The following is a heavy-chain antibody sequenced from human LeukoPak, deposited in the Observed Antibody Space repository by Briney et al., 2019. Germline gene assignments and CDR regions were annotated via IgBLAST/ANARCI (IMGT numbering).Heavy chain of an antibody. CDR1: GGSISNYY. V-gene: IGHV4-59*12. CDR3: ARDDAFDV. CDR2: IYYSGIT. J-gene: IGHJ3*01. Sequence: SETLSLTCTVSGGSISNYYWNYIRQPPGKGLEWIGYIYYSGITNYNPSLKSRVTISVDTSKNQFSLKLTSVSAADTAMYYCARDDAFDVWGQGTMVTVSA.